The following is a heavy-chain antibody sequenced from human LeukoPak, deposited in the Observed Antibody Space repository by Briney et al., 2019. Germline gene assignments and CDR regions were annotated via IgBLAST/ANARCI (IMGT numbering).Heavy chain of an antibody. Sequence: PAGSLRLSCAASGFTFRSYEMNWVRQAPGKGLEWVSYIRSSGSNEYYADSVKGRFTISRDNAKNSLYLQMTSLRAEDTAVYYCARTRFLGAALDHWGPGTLVTVSS. V-gene: IGHV3-48*03. D-gene: IGHD1-26*01. CDR2: IRSSGSNE. J-gene: IGHJ4*02. CDR3: ARTRFLGAALDH. CDR1: GFTFRSYE.